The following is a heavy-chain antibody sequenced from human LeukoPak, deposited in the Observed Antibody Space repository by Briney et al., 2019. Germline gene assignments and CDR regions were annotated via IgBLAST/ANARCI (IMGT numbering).Heavy chain of an antibody. Sequence: SETLSLTCAAYGGSFSGYYWSWIRQPPGKGLEWIGEINHSGSTNYNPSLKSRVTISVDTSKNQFSLKLSSVTAADTAVYYCAATNYYDSSGYYYYWGQGTLVTVSS. D-gene: IGHD3-22*01. J-gene: IGHJ4*02. CDR1: GGSFSGYY. CDR2: INHSGST. CDR3: AATNYYDSSGYYYY. V-gene: IGHV4-34*01.